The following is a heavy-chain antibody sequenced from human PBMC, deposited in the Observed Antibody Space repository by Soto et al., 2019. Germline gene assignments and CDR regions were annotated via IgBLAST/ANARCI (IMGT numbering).Heavy chain of an antibody. CDR1: GFTFSSYG. J-gene: IGHJ6*03. CDR3: ARNGLELRFLEGLFDYYYYYMDV. V-gene: IGHV3-33*01. Sequence: QVQLVESGGGVVQPGRSLRLSCAASGFTFSSYGMHWVRQAPGKGLEWVAVIWYDGSNKYYADSVKGRFTITRNNSKKTLYLLMNSLRADDTAVEYCARNGLELRFLEGLFDYYYYYMDVWGKGTTVTVSS. D-gene: IGHD3-3*01. CDR2: IWYDGSNK.